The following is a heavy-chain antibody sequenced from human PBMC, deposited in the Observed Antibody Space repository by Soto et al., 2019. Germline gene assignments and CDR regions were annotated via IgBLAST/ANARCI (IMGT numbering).Heavy chain of an antibody. Sequence: ETLSLTCTVSGGSISSSSYYWGWIRQPPGKGLEWIGSIYYSGSTYYNPSLKSRVTISVDTSKNQFSLKLSSVTAADTAVYYCARLQGDFWSGPKSAYFDYWGQGTLVTVSS. D-gene: IGHD3-3*01. CDR1: GGSISSSSYY. V-gene: IGHV4-39*01. CDR2: IYYSGST. CDR3: ARLQGDFWSGPKSAYFDY. J-gene: IGHJ4*02.